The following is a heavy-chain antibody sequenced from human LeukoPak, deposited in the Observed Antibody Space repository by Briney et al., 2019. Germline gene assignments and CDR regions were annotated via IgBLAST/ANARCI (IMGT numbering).Heavy chain of an antibody. CDR1: GFTFSSYA. CDR2: ISYDGSNK. J-gene: IGHJ3*02. D-gene: IGHD2-15*01. V-gene: IGHV3-30-3*01. Sequence: GGSLRLSCAASGFTFSSYAMHWVRQAPGKGLEWVAVISYDGSNKYYADSVKGRFTISRDNSKNTLYLQMNSLRAEDTAVYYCAKVRAVVVVAAHPHDAFDIWGQGTMVTVSS. CDR3: AKVRAVVVVAAHPHDAFDI.